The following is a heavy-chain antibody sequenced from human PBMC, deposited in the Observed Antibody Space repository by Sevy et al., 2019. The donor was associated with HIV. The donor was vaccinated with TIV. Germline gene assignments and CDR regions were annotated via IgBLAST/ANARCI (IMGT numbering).Heavy chain of an antibody. D-gene: IGHD3-9*01. Sequence: GGSLRLSCAASGFSISGYGMHWVRQAPGKGLEWVAVIWYDGTNREYADSVKGRFTISRDNSKNTLYLQMNSLRVEDTAVYYCAIYDIRGAGIGYYFQSWGPGPLVTVS. CDR3: AIYDIRGAGIGYYFQS. V-gene: IGHV3-33*01. J-gene: IGHJ4*02. CDR1: GFSISGYG. CDR2: IWYDGTNR.